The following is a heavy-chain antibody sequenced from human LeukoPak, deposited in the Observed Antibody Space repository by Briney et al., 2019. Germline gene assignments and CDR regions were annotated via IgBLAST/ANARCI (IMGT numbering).Heavy chain of an antibody. CDR2: ISSSGSTM. D-gene: IGHD6-19*01. J-gene: IGHJ4*02. CDR1: GFTFSDYY. V-gene: IGHV3-11*01. Sequence: GGSLRLSCAASGFTFSDYYMSWIRQAPGKGLEWVSYISSSGSTMYYADSVKGRFTISRDNAKNSLYLQMNSLRAGDTAVYYCARVGSSGWILYFDYWGQGTLVTVSS. CDR3: ARVGSSGWILYFDY.